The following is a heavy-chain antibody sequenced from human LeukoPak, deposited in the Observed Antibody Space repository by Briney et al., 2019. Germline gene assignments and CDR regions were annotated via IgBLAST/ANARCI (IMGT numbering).Heavy chain of an antibody. Sequence: GGSLRLSCAASGFTVSSNYMSWVRQAPGKGLEWVSVIYSGGSTYYADSVKGRFTISRDNSKNTLYLQMNSLRAEDTAVYYCARVHLYDSSGYYYAWYFDYWGQGTLVTVSS. D-gene: IGHD3-22*01. CDR1: GFTVSSNY. J-gene: IGHJ4*02. CDR3: ARVHLYDSSGYYYAWYFDY. CDR2: IYSGGST. V-gene: IGHV3-53*01.